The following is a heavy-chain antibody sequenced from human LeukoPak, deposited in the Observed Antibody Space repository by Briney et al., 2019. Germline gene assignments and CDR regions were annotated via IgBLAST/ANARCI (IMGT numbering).Heavy chain of an antibody. Sequence: ASVKLSCKASGYTFTGNYLDWVRHPHAQGLELMGRISPNGADTHYAQKCQGRVTMTRDTSIRTAYMELSGLRSDDTAIYYCATLTGYNANSVDSWGQGTLVTVSS. CDR3: ATLTGYNANSVDS. D-gene: IGHD5-12*01. CDR1: GYTFTGNY. J-gene: IGHJ4*02. V-gene: IGHV1-2*02. CDR2: ISPNGADT.